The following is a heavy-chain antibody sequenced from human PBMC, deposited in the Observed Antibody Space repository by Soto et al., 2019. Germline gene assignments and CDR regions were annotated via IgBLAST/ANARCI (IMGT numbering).Heavy chain of an antibody. CDR1: GGSISSYY. V-gene: IGHV4-59*01. J-gene: IGHJ2*01. Sequence: QVQLQESGPGLVKPSETLSLTCTVSGGSISSYYWSWIRQPTGKGLEWIGYIYYSGSTNYNPSLKSRVTISVDTSKNQFSLKLSSVTAADTAVYYCARAGDFWSGYYINWYFDLWGRGTLVTVSS. D-gene: IGHD3-3*01. CDR3: ARAGDFWSGYYINWYFDL. CDR2: IYYSGST.